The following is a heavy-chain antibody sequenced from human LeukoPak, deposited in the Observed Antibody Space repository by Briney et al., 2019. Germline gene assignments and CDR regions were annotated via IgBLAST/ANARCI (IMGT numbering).Heavy chain of an antibody. V-gene: IGHV4-34*01. J-gene: IGHJ4*02. CDR2: INHSGST. CDR3: AKANRGYYYDSSGSTIFDY. D-gene: IGHD3-22*01. CDR1: GGSFSGYY. Sequence: SETLSLTCAVYGGSFSGYYWSWIRQPPGKGLEWIGEINHSGSTNYNPSLKSRVTISVDTSKNQFSLKLSSVTAADTVVYYCAKANRGYYYDSSGSTIFDYWGQGTLVTVSS.